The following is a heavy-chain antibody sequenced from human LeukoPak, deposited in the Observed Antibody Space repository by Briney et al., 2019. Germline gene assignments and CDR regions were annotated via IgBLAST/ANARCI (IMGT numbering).Heavy chain of an antibody. CDR2: IFYSGGT. D-gene: IGHD4/OR15-4a*01. Sequence: SETLSLTCTVSGGSISSSYGTWIRQPPGKGLEWIGYIFYSGGTNYNPSPKSRVTISVDTSRNQFSLKLSSVTAADTAVYYCAKDGAFWRHWGQGTLVTVSS. V-gene: IGHV4-59*01. CDR1: GGSISSSY. J-gene: IGHJ4*02. CDR3: AKDGAFWRH.